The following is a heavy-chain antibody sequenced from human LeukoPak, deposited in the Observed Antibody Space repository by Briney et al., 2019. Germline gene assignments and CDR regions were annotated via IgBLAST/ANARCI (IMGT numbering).Heavy chain of an antibody. V-gene: IGHV1-69*13. CDR2: IIPIFGTA. J-gene: IGHJ4*02. Sequence: ASVKVSCKASGGTFSSYAISWVRQAPGQGLEWMGGIIPIFGTANYAQKFQGRVTITADESTSTAYMELSSLRSEDTAVYYCARDLNIVVVPAASGADYWGQGTLVTVSS. CDR3: ARDLNIVVVPAASGADY. D-gene: IGHD2-2*01. CDR1: GGTFSSYA.